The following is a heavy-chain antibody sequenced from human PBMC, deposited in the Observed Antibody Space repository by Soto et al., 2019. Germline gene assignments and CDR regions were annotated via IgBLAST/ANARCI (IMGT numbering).Heavy chain of an antibody. J-gene: IGHJ4*02. D-gene: IGHD7-27*01. CDR3: TRANWDSEY. Sequence: QVQLQESGPGLVKPSETLSLTCTVSGGSISNHYWSWIRQPPGEGLEWSGCIYYNGNTNYNPPLKSRCTMSVDTSKNQSSLKLSSVTAADTAVYYCTRANWDSEYWGQGTLVTVSS. CDR1: GGSISNHY. CDR2: IYYNGNT. V-gene: IGHV4-59*11.